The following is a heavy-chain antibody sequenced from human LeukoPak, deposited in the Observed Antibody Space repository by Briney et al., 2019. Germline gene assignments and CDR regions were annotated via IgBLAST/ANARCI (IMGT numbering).Heavy chain of an antibody. CDR3: SRESGPFSPFGH. Sequence: SETLSLTCAVYGGSFNDYYWSWIRQPPGQGLEWIGEISLSGHTNYNPSLRSRVTMSLDESKNHLSLILASVTAADTAIYYCSRESGPFSPFGHWGQGTLVTVTS. J-gene: IGHJ4*02. V-gene: IGHV4-34*01. D-gene: IGHD1-26*01. CDR2: ISLSGHT. CDR1: GGSFNDYY.